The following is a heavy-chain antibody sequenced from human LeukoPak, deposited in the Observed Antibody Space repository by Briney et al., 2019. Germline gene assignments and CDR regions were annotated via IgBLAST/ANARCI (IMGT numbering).Heavy chain of an antibody. CDR1: GFTFSSYA. D-gene: IGHD3-3*01. Sequence: GGSLRLSCAASGFTFSSYAMHWVRQAPGKGLEWVAVISYDGSNKYYADSVKGRFTISRDNSKNTLYLKMNSLRAEDTAVYYCARGVRFLENFDYWGQGTLVTVSS. J-gene: IGHJ4*02. V-gene: IGHV3-30*04. CDR2: ISYDGSNK. CDR3: ARGVRFLENFDY.